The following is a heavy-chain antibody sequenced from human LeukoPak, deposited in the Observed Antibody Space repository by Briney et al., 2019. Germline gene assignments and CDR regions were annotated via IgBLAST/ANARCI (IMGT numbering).Heavy chain of an antibody. D-gene: IGHD3-9*01. Sequence: ASVKVSCKASGYTFTSCGISWVRQAPGQGLEWMGWISAYNGNTNYAQKLQGRVTMTTDTSTSTAYMELRSLRSDDTAVYYCASVLRYFDWPTRFDPWGQGTLVTVSS. CDR3: ASVLRYFDWPTRFDP. CDR1: GYTFTSCG. CDR2: ISAYNGNT. V-gene: IGHV1-18*01. J-gene: IGHJ5*02.